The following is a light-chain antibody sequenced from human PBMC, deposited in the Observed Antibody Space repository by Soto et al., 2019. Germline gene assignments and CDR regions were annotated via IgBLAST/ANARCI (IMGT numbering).Light chain of an antibody. CDR2: DAS. V-gene: IGKV3-11*01. CDR3: QQYNNWPLT. CDR1: QSVSSY. Sequence: EIVFTQSPATLSLSPGERATLSCRASQSVSSYLAWYQQKPGQAPRLLIYDASNRATGIPARFSGSGSGTDFTLTISSXEPEDFAVYYCQQYNNWPLTFGGGTKVDIK. J-gene: IGKJ4*01.